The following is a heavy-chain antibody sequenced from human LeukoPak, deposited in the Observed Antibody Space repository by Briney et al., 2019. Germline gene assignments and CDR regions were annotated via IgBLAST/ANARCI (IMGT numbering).Heavy chain of an antibody. Sequence: GGSLRLSCAASGFTFSSYAMSWVRQAPGKGLEGVSAISGSGGSTYYADSVKGRFTISRDNSKNTLYLQMNSLRAEDTAVYYCANSNCSGGSCYWGFDYWGQGTLVTVSS. D-gene: IGHD2-15*01. CDR1: GFTFSSYA. V-gene: IGHV3-23*01. J-gene: IGHJ4*02. CDR3: ANSNCSGGSCYWGFDY. CDR2: ISGSGGST.